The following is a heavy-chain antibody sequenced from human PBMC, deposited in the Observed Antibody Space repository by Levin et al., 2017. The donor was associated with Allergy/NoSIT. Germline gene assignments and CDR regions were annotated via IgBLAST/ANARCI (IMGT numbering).Heavy chain of an antibody. J-gene: IGHJ4*02. CDR3: AGGIWFGELSASGFDY. CDR2: IYYSGST. CDR1: GGSVSSGSYY. V-gene: IGHV4-61*01. D-gene: IGHD3-10*01. Sequence: SETLSLTCTVSGGSVSSGSYYWSWIRQPPGKGLEWIGYIYYSGSTNYNPSLKSRVTISVDTSKNQFSLKLSSVTAADTAVYYCAGGIWFGELSASGFDYWGQGTLVTVSS.